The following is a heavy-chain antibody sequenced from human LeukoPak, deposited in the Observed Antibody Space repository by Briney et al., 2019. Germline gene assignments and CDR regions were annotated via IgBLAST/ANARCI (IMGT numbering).Heavy chain of an antibody. J-gene: IGHJ4*02. CDR1: GFIFSTSD. CDR2: VASDGRNK. D-gene: IGHD4-17*01. V-gene: IGHV3-30*03. CDR3: ARGPLHGAFDY. Sequence: GGSLRLSCAASGFIFSTSDMHWLRQAPGKGLEWVAHVASDGRNKYYADSVQGRFTGSRDNSKNTVYLQMNSLRADDTAVYYCARGPLHGAFDYWGQGTLVTVPS.